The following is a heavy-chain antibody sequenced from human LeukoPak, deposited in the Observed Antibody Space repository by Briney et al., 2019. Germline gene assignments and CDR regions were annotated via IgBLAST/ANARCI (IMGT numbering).Heavy chain of an antibody. D-gene: IGHD6-6*01. Sequence: GGSLRLSCAASGFTFSSYWMSWVRQAPGKGLEWVANIKQDGSKKYYVHSVKGRFTISRDNAKNSLYLQMNSLRAEDTAVYYCARGSIAARPGSWDWFDPWGQGTLVTVSS. CDR3: ARGSIAARPGSWDWFDP. J-gene: IGHJ5*02. V-gene: IGHV3-7*01. CDR2: IKQDGSKK. CDR1: GFTFSSYW.